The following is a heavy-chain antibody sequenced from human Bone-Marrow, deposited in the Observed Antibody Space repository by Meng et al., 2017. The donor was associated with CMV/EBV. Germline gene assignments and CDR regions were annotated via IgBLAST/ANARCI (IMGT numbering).Heavy chain of an antibody. J-gene: IGHJ1*01. D-gene: IGHD2-2*02. V-gene: IGHV1-69*05. Sequence: SVKVSCKASGGTFSSYAISWVRQAPGQGLEWMGGIIPIFGTANYAQKFQGRVTITTDESTSTAYMELSSLRSDDTAVYYCARDEVPAAISVYFQHWGQGTLVTVPS. CDR3: ARDEVPAAISVYFQH. CDR2: IIPIFGTA. CDR1: GGTFSSYA.